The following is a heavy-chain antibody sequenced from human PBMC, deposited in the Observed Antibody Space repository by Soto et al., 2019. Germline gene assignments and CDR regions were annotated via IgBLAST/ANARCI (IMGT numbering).Heavy chain of an antibody. V-gene: IGHV1-2*02. D-gene: IGHD4-4*01. CDR3: ARITTVNGSYGMEA. CDR1: GYTFSDYY. J-gene: IGHJ6*02. CDR2: INPNSGGT. Sequence: ASVKVSCTASGYTFSDYYLHWVRQAPGQGLEWMGWINPNSGGTNYAQKFQGRVTMTRDTSISTAYMEVSRLRSDDTAVFYWARITTVNGSYGMEAWGQGTTLILAS.